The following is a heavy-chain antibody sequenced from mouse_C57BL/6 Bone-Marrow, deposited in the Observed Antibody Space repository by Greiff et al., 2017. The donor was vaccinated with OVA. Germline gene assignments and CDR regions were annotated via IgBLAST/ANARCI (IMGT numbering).Heavy chain of an antibody. Sequence: EVQRVESGGDLVKPGGSLKLSCAASGFTFSSYGMSWVRQTPDKRLEWVATISSGGSYTYYPDSVKGRFTISRDNAKNTLYLQMSSLKSEDTAMYYCATLYGSSLPWFAYWGQGTLVTVSA. D-gene: IGHD1-1*01. CDR1: GFTFSSYG. CDR2: ISSGGSYT. CDR3: ATLYGSSLPWFAY. J-gene: IGHJ3*01. V-gene: IGHV5-6*01.